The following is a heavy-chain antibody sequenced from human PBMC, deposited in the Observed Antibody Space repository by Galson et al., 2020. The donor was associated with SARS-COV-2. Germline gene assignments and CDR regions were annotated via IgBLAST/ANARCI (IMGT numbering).Heavy chain of an antibody. V-gene: IGHV4-39*01. CDR2: IYYSGST. CDR1: GGSISSSSYY. D-gene: IGHD6-13*01. J-gene: IGHJ6*02. Sequence: ASETLSLTCTVSGGSISSSSYYWGWIRQPPGKGLEWIGSIYYSGSTYYNPSLKSRVTISVDTSKNQFSLKLSSVTAADTAVYYCARHQKWGIAAAGYYYYGMDVWGQGTTVTVSS. CDR3: ARHQKWGIAAAGYYYYGMDV.